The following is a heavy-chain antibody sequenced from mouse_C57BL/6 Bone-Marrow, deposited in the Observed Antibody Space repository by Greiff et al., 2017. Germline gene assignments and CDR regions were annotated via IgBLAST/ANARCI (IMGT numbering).Heavy chain of an antibody. CDR3: ARHGEESYYGSSPWFAY. CDR2: FYPGSGSI. V-gene: IGHV1-62-2*01. Sequence: VQLQQSGAELVKPGASVKLSCKASGYTFTEYTIHWVKQRSGQGLEWIGWFYPGSGSIKYNEKFKDKATLTADKSSSTVYMELSRLTSEDSAVYFCARHGEESYYGSSPWFAYWGQGTLVTVSA. J-gene: IGHJ3*01. CDR1: GYTFTEYT. D-gene: IGHD1-1*01.